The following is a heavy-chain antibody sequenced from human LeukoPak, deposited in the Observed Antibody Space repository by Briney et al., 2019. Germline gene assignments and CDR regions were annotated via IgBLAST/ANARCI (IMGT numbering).Heavy chain of an antibody. V-gene: IGHV1-46*01. CDR3: ARTRGYYFDY. CDR2: INPSGGST. Sequence: ALVRVSCKASGYSFTNYYMHWVRQAPGQGLEWMGMINPSGGSTTYAQKFQGRVTMTRDMSTSTVYMELSSLTSEDTAVYYCARTRGYYFDYWGQGTLVTVSS. J-gene: IGHJ4*02. CDR1: GYSFTNYY.